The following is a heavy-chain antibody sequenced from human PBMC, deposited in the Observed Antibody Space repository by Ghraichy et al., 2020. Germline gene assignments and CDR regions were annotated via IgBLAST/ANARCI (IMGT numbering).Heavy chain of an antibody. V-gene: IGHV1-2*02. CDR3: ARHPLGLNYYYYYGMDV. CDR1: GYTFTGYD. Sequence: ASVKVSCKASGYTFTGYDMHWVRQSPGQGLEWMGWINPNSGGTNYAQKFQGRVTMTRDTSISTAYMELSRLRSDDTAVYYCARHPLGLNYYYYYGMDVWGQGTLVNVS. CDR2: INPNSGGT. J-gene: IGHJ6*02. D-gene: IGHD3/OR15-3a*01.